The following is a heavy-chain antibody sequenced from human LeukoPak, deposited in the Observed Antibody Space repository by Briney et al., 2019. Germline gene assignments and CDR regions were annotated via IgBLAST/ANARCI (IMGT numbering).Heavy chain of an antibody. CDR1: GFTFSDYY. V-gene: IGHV3-11*04. CDR2: ISSSGSTI. Sequence: GSLRLSCAASGFTFSDYYMTWIRQAPGKGLEWLSYISSSGSTISYADSVKGRFTISRDNAKNSLYLQMNSLRAEDTAVYYCARDSGTWTTGTTELYYYYYYMDVWGKGTTVTVSS. D-gene: IGHD1-1*01. J-gene: IGHJ6*03. CDR3: ARDSGTWTTGTTELYYYYYYMDV.